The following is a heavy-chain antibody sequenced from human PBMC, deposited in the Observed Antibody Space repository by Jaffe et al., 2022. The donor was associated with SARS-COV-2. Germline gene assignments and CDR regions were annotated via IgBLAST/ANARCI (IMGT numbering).Heavy chain of an antibody. CDR3: ARDSYYDSSGYYHNNAFDI. V-gene: IGHV4-59*02. Sequence: QVQLQESGPGLVKPSETLSLTCTVSGASVTSYYWSWIRQPPGKGLEWIGYMFYSGYTNYSPSLKSRVTISVDTSQNQVSLKLSSVTAADTAVYYCARDSYYDSSGYYHNNAFDIWGQGTMVTVSS. D-gene: IGHD3-22*01. J-gene: IGHJ3*02. CDR2: MFYSGYT. CDR1: GASVTSYY.